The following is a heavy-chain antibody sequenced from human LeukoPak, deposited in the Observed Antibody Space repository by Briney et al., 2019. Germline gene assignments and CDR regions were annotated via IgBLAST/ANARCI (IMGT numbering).Heavy chain of an antibody. J-gene: IGHJ4*02. CDR2: IYYSGST. V-gene: IGHV4-59*01. Sequence: PSETLSLTCTVSGDSISSYYWSWIRQPPGKGLEWIGNIYYSGSTNYNPSLKSRVTISVDTSKNQFSLKLTSVTAADTAVYYCARDSLYSSGWLDYWGQGPLVTVSS. CDR3: ARDSLYSSGWLDY. D-gene: IGHD6-19*01. CDR1: GDSISSYY.